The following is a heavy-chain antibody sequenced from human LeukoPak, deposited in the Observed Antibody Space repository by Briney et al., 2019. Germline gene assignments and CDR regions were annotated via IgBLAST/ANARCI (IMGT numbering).Heavy chain of an antibody. D-gene: IGHD2-15*01. Sequence: GGSLRLSCAASGFTFSSYSMNWVRQAPGKGLEWVSYISSSSSTIYYADSVKGRFTVSRDNGKNSLLLQMNRLRVEDTALYYCARGYSRAAFDIWGQGTVVAVSS. J-gene: IGHJ3*02. CDR3: ARGYSRAAFDI. CDR1: GFTFSSYS. CDR2: ISSSSSTI. V-gene: IGHV3-48*01.